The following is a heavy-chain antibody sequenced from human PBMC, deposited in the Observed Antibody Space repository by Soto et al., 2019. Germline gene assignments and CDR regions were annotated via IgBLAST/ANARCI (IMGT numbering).Heavy chain of an antibody. CDR3: ARDGGTYFDY. J-gene: IGHJ4*02. V-gene: IGHV3-74*01. CDR1: GFTFSTYW. Sequence: PGGSLRLSCAASGFTFSTYWMHWVRQAPGKGLVWVSRLDNDGTKTRYADSVKGRFTVSRDNGKNTVYLQMDSLRAEDTAVYYCARDGGTYFDYWGQGTLVTVSS. D-gene: IGHD3-16*01. CDR2: LDNDGTKT.